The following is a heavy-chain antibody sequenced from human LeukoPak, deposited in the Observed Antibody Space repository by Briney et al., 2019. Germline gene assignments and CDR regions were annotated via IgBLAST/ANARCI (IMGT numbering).Heavy chain of an antibody. CDR1: GFTFDDYV. CDR2: ISWNSGNI. Sequence: GGSLRLSCLASGFTFDDYVMHWVRQIPGKGLEWVSGISWNSGNIHYADSVKGRFTISRDNANNSLYPQMNSLRAEDTALYYCAKATAGYYNFDYWGQGTLVTVSS. J-gene: IGHJ4*02. D-gene: IGHD3-9*01. V-gene: IGHV3-9*01. CDR3: AKATAGYYNFDY.